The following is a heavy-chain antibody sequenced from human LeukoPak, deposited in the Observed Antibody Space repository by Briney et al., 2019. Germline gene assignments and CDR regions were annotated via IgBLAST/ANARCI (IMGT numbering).Heavy chain of an antibody. Sequence: SETLSLTCTVSGGSISSGSYYWSWIRQPAGKGLEWIGRIHTSGSTNYNPSLKSRVTISVDTSKNQFSLKLSSVTAADTAVYYCARDARGYGGRWFDPWGQGTLVTVSS. J-gene: IGHJ5*02. CDR1: GGSISSGSYY. CDR2: IHTSGST. CDR3: ARDARGYGGRWFDP. D-gene: IGHD3-22*01. V-gene: IGHV4-61*02.